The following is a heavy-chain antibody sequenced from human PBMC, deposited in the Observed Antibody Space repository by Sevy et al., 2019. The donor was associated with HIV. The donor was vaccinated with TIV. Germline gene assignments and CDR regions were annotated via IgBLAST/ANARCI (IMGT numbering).Heavy chain of an antibody. D-gene: IGHD3-22*01. J-gene: IGHJ4*02. CDR2: INWNGANI. CDR1: GFTFDDYG. V-gene: IGHV3-20*04. Sequence: GGSLRLSCAASGFTFDDYGMSWVRQAPGKGLEWVSGINWNGANIAYADSVRGRFTISRDNAKKSLYLQMNSLRVEDTALYYCAGYYDSSGYYGFDYWGQGTLVTVSS. CDR3: AGYYDSSGYYGFDY.